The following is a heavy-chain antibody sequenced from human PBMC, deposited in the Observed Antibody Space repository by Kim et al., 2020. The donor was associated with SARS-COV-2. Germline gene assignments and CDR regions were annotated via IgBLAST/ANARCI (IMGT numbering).Heavy chain of an antibody. CDR3: ARESGGPRAAASYYFDY. D-gene: IGHD6-13*01. Sequence: FQGRVTITADESTSTAYMELSSLRSEDTAVYYCARESGGPRAAASYYFDYWGQGTLVTVSS. J-gene: IGHJ4*02. V-gene: IGHV1-69*01.